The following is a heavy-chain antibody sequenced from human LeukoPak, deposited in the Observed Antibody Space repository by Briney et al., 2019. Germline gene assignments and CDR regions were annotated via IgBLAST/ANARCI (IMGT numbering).Heavy chain of an antibody. D-gene: IGHD3-22*01. Sequence: GGSLRLSCAASGFTFSSYSMNWVRQAPGKGLEWVSSISSSSYIYYADSVKGRFTISRDNAKNSLYLQMNSLRAEDTAVYYCAREDYYDSSGYYYYMDVWGKGTTVTVSS. CDR1: GFTFSSYS. J-gene: IGHJ6*03. V-gene: IGHV3-21*01. CDR2: ISSSSYI. CDR3: AREDYYDSSGYYYYMDV.